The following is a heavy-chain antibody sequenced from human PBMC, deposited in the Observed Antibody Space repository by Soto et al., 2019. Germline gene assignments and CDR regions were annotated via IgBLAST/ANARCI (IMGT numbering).Heavy chain of an antibody. CDR1: GFTFSSYW. CDR2: IKQGGSEK. V-gene: IGHV3-7*01. Sequence: GGSLRLYCAASGFTFSSYWMTWVRQAPGKGLEWVANIKQGGSEKYYVDSVKGRFTISRDNAKNSLYLQMNSLRAEDTAVYYCARGTVSWFGELSTYFDYWGQGTLVTVSS. CDR3: ARGTVSWFGELSTYFDY. J-gene: IGHJ4*02. D-gene: IGHD3-10*01.